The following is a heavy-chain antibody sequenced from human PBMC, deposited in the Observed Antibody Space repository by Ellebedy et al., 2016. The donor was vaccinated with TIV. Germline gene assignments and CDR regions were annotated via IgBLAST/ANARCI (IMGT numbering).Heavy chain of an antibody. CDR1: GYTFTSYY. D-gene: IGHD2-2*01. CDR3: AREGTSGALDY. V-gene: IGHV1-46*01. J-gene: IGHJ4*02. CDR2: INLSGGST. Sequence: AASVTVSCKASGYTFTSYYMHWVRQAPGQGLEWMGIINLSGGSTSYAQKFQGRVTMTRDTSTSTVFMELSSLRSEDPAVYYCAREGTSGALDYWGQGTLVTVSS.